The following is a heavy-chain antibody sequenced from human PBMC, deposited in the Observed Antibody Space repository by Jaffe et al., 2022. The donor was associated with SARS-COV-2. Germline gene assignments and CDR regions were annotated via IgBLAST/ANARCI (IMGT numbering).Heavy chain of an antibody. CDR1: GGSFSGYY. CDR2: INHSGST. V-gene: IGHV4-34*01. J-gene: IGHJ2*01. Sequence: QVQLQQWGAGLLKPSETLSLTCAVYGGSFSGYYWSWIRQPPGKGLEWIGEINHSGSTNYNPSLKSRVTISVDTSKNQFSLKLSSVTAADTAVYYCARVIVVAQGRRGWYFDLWGRGTLVTVSS. CDR3: ARVIVVAQGRRGWYFDL. D-gene: IGHD3-22*01.